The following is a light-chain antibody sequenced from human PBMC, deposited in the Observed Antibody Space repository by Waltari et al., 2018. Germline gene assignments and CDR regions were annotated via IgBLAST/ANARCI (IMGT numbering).Light chain of an antibody. V-gene: IGKV3-11*01. J-gene: IGKJ4*01. Sequence: EILLTQSPATLSLSPGERPILSCRASRSVSRFLAWYQQRPGQAPRLLIYDASNRASGIPARFSGSGFGTEFTLTISSLEPEDFAVYYCQQRSNWLTFGGGTKVEMK. CDR2: DAS. CDR3: QQRSNWLT. CDR1: RSVSRF.